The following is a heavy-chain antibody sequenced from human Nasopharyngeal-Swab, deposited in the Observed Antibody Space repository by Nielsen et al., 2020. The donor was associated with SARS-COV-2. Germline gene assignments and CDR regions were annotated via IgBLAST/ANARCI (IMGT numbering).Heavy chain of an antibody. CDR2: IFPRDSDT. CDR1: GYHFADFW. CDR3: ARSGESEAFDV. D-gene: IGHD3-10*01. Sequence: GESLKISCKGSGYHFADFWIGWVRQMPGKGLEWMGTIFPRDSDTTYSPSFQGQVTISVDRSISTAYLQWSRLQASDTALYYCARSGESEAFDVWGQGTVVTVSP. V-gene: IGHV5-51*01. J-gene: IGHJ3*01.